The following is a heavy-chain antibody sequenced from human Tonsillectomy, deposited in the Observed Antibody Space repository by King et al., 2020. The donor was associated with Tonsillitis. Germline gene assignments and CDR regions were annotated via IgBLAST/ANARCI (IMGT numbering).Heavy chain of an antibody. CDR2: ISTYNGNT. V-gene: IGHV1-18*04. D-gene: IGHD3-9*01. CDR3: VRDSRDYDTLTGYLY. CDR1: GYTFTTYG. J-gene: IGHJ4*02. Sequence: QLVQSGAEVKKPGASVKVSCKASGYTFTTYGISWVRQAPGQGLEWMGWISTYNGNTNYAQKLQGRVTMTTDTSTSTAYMELRRLRSDDTAVYYCVRDSRDYDTLTGYLYWGQGTLVTVSS.